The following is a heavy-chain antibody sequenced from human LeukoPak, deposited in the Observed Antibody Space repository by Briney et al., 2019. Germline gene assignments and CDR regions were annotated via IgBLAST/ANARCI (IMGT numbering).Heavy chain of an antibody. J-gene: IGHJ4*02. V-gene: IGHV3-74*01. CDR3: ARDLNYNFDF. CDR1: GFTFSNSY. D-gene: IGHD5-24*01. CDR2: IDNDGST. Sequence: GGSLKLSCAAAGFTFSNSYMHWVRHAPGKGLVWVSRIDNDGSTSYADSVKGRFTISRDNAKNTLYLQMNSLRAEDTALYYCARDLNYNFDFWGQGTLVTVSS.